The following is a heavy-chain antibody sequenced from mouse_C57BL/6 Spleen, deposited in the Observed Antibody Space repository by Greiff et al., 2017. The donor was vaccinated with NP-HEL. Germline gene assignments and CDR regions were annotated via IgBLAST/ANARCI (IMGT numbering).Heavy chain of an antibody. CDR1: GYTFTSYW. Sequence: QVQLQQPGAELVRPGSSVKLSCKASGYTFTSYWMDWVKQRPGQGLEWIGNIYPSDSETHYDQKFKDKATLTVDKSSSTAYMQLSSLTSEDSAVYYCAREDYYGSSPLFDYWGQGTTLTVSS. V-gene: IGHV1-61*01. CDR3: AREDYYGSSPLFDY. J-gene: IGHJ2*01. D-gene: IGHD1-1*01. CDR2: IYPSDSET.